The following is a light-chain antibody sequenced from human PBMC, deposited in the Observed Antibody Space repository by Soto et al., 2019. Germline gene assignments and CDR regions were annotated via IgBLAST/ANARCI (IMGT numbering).Light chain of an antibody. V-gene: IGKV1-5*01. CDR1: QNINNW. Sequence: DIQMTQSPSTLSASVGDRVTITCRASQNINNWLAWYQQKPGKAPKLLIYAASSLGSGVPSRFSGSRSGTEFTLTISSLQPDDCATYYCQHYESNPWTFGQGTKVELK. CDR2: AAS. J-gene: IGKJ1*01. CDR3: QHYESNPWT.